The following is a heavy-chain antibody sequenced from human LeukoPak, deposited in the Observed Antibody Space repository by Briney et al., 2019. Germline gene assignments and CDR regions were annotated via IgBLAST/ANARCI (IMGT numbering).Heavy chain of an antibody. J-gene: IGHJ4*02. Sequence: PGGSLRLSCAASGFTFSSYWMSWARQAPEKGLEWVANINQGGSEKYYVDSVRGRFTISRDNAKNSLYLQMNSLRADDTAVYYCARHEFASPFDSWGQGTLVTVSS. V-gene: IGHV3-7*03. CDR2: INQGGSEK. CDR3: ARHEFASPFDS. CDR1: GFTFSSYW. D-gene: IGHD2-21*01.